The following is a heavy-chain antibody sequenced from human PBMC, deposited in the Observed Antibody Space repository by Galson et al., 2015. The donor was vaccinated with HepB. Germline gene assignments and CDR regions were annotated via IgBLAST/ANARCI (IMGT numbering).Heavy chain of an antibody. D-gene: IGHD1-26*01. CDR3: ARSAWRWRTGATISYFQH. V-gene: IGHV1-2*02. J-gene: IGHJ1*01. Sequence: SVKVSCKASGYTFTGYYMHWVRQAPGQGLEWMGWINPNSGGTNYAQKFQGRVTMTRDTSISTAYMELSRLRSDDTAVYYCARSAWRWRTGATISYFQHWGQGTLVTVSS. CDR1: GYTFTGYY. CDR2: INPNSGGT.